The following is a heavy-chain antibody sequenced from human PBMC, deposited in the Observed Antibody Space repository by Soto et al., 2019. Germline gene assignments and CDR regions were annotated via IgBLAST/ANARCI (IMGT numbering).Heavy chain of an antibody. D-gene: IGHD2-15*01. CDR2: ISGSGGST. J-gene: IGHJ6*03. V-gene: IGHV3-23*01. CDR1: GFTFSSYA. Sequence: EVQLLESGGGLVQPGGSLRLSCAASGFTFSSYAMSWVRQAPGKGLEWVSAISGSGGSTYYADSVKGRFTISRDKSKNTLYLQMNSLRAEDTAVYYCAKDASPCCSGGSCYDYYYRDVWGKGTMVTVSS. CDR3: AKDASPCCSGGSCYDYYYRDV.